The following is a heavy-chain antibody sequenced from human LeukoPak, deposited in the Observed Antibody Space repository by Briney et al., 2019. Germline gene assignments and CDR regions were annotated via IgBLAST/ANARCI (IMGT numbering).Heavy chain of an antibody. J-gene: IGHJ6*02. Sequence: PGRSLRLSCAASGFTFSSYGFGNYGMPWVRQAPGKGLDWVAVISYDGSNKYYADSVKGRFTISRDNFKNTLYLQMNSLRAEDKAVYHRAKTPPCYGGSCLYYYGMDVWGQGTTVTVSS. D-gene: IGHD2-15*01. CDR3: AKTPPCYGGSCLYYYGMDV. CDR2: ISYDGSNK. V-gene: IGHV3-30*18. CDR1: GFTFSSY.